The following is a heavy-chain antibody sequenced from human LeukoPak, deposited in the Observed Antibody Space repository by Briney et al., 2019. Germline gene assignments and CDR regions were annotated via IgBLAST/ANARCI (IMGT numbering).Heavy chain of an antibody. CDR1: GYTFTSYG. Sequence: ASVKVSCKASGYTFTSYGISWVRQAPGQGLEWMGIINPSGGSTSYAQKFQGRVTMTRDMSTSTVYMELSSLRSEDTAVYYCARGSRWTNTFDYWGQGTLVTVSS. V-gene: IGHV1-46*01. D-gene: IGHD6-13*01. CDR3: ARGSRWTNTFDY. J-gene: IGHJ4*02. CDR2: INPSGGST.